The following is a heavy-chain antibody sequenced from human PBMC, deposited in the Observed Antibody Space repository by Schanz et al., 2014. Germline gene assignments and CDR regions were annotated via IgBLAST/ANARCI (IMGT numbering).Heavy chain of an antibody. CDR2: IRAYNANT. V-gene: IGHV1-18*01. CDR1: GYSFFNYG. J-gene: IGHJ5*02. Sequence: QVQLVQSGAEVKKPGASVKVSCKASGYSFFNYGISWVRQAPGQGLEWMGWIRAYNANTNFAQKLQGRVTMTTDTSTSTAYMELRSLRSEDTAMYYCARLHWGDCSSTSCYTFWFDPWGQGTLVTVSS. D-gene: IGHD2-2*02. CDR3: ARLHWGDCSSTSCYTFWFDP.